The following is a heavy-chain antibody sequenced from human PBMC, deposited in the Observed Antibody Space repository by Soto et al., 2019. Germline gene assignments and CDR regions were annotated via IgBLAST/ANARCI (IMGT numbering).Heavy chain of an antibody. V-gene: IGHV3-23*01. Sequence: PGGSLRLSCAASGFTFSGYAMSWVRQAPGKGLEWVLAISGSGGSTYYAASVKGRFTISRDNSKNTLYLQMNSLRAEDTAVYYCAKRGSENGYLYYFDYWGQGPLVTVSS. CDR1: GFTFSGYA. J-gene: IGHJ4*02. D-gene: IGHD5-18*01. CDR2: ISGSGGST. CDR3: AKRGSENGYLYYFDY.